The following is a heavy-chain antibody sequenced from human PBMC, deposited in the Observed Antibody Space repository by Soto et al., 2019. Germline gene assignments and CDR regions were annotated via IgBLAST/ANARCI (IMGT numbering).Heavy chain of an antibody. V-gene: IGHV3-21*01. CDR2: IGTRGDI. J-gene: IGHJ6*02. Sequence: PGGSLRLSXAGSGFTFSRYSMNWVRQAPGKGLEWVASIGTRGDIYYAESVKGRLTIFRDNAKNSLSLEMDSLRVEDTGVYYCAREETAWPLAYGLDVWGQGTTVTVSS. CDR1: GFTFSRYS. CDR3: AREETAWPLAYGLDV. D-gene: IGHD2-21*02.